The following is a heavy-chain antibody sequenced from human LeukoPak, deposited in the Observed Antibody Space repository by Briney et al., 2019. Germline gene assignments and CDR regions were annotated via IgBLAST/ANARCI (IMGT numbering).Heavy chain of an antibody. CDR2: IYYSGST. D-gene: IGHD5-18*01. CDR3: ARVEGSYGYDYYYGLDV. Sequence: SETLSLTCTVSGGSISRYYWSWIPQPPGKGLEWIGYIYYSGSTNYNPSLKSRVTISVDTSKNQFSLKLSSETAADTAVYYCARVEGSYGYDYYYGLDVWGKGTTVTVSS. J-gene: IGHJ6*04. V-gene: IGHV4-59*01. CDR1: GGSISRYY.